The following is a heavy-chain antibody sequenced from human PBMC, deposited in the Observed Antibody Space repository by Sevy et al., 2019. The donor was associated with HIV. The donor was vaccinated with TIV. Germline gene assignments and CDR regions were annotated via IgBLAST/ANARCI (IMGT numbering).Heavy chain of an antibody. V-gene: IGHV3-7*01. CDR1: GFTFSSFF. D-gene: IGHD1-20*01. CDR3: ARDLTAPYYYYGMDV. Sequence: GGSLRLSCAASGFTFSSFFMSWVRQAPGKGLEWVANIKQDGSEKYYVDSVKGRFTISRDNARNSVYLQMNSLRAEDTGVYYCARDLTAPYYYYGMDVWGQATMVTVSS. J-gene: IGHJ6*02. CDR2: IKQDGSEK.